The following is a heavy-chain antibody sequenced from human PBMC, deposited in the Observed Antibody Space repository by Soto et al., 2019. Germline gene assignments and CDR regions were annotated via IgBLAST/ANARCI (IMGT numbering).Heavy chain of an antibody. CDR1: GFTFSSYA. J-gene: IGHJ4*02. CDR3: ARAQPTYSSSYFDY. Sequence: EVQLLESGGDLVQPGGSLRLSCAASGFTFSSYAMSWVRQAPGKGLEWVSTISGRGDDTYYTDSVKGRFTISRDNSTNTLYVHMNSLRAEDTAVYYCARAQPTYSSSYFDYWGQGTLVTVSS. CDR2: ISGRGDDT. D-gene: IGHD3-22*01. V-gene: IGHV3-23*01.